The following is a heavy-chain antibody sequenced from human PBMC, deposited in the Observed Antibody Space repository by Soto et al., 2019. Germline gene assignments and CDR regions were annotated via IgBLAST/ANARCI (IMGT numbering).Heavy chain of an antibody. Sequence: PSETLSLTCAVSGHSISSGFYYWGWVRQPPGKRLEWIGSIYHTGSTYYNPSLKSRVTISVDTSKNRLSLKLNSVTAADTAMYFCARYGYYTSARFFDYWGQGILVTVYS. CDR1: GHSISSGFYY. CDR3: ARYGYYTSARFFDY. V-gene: IGHV4-38-2*01. D-gene: IGHD3-3*01. CDR2: IYHTGST. J-gene: IGHJ4*02.